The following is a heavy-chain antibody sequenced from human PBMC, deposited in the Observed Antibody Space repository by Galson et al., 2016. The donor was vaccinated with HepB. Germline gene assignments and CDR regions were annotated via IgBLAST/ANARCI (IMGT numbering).Heavy chain of an antibody. D-gene: IGHD6-19*01. V-gene: IGHV3-23*01. Sequence: CAASGFTFSTYALTWVRQAPGKGLEWVSDISGSGTSTYYADSVKGAFTISRDNSRNTLYLQMNSLRADDTAFYYCARIPRRGITVDTEIVYWGQGTLVTVSS. J-gene: IGHJ4*02. CDR2: ISGSGTST. CDR1: GFTFSTYA. CDR3: ARIPRRGITVDTEIVY.